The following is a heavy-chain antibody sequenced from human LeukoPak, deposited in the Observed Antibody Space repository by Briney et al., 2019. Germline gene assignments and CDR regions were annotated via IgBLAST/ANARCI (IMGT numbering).Heavy chain of an antibody. CDR3: AKVFLEWLQYFDY. D-gene: IGHD3-3*01. CDR1: GFTFNTYW. CDR2: IRYDGSNK. J-gene: IGHJ4*02. V-gene: IGHV3-30*02. Sequence: GSLRLSCAASGFTFNTYWMIWVRQAPGKGLEWVAFIRYDGSNKYYADSVKGRFTISRDNSKNTLYLQMNSLRAEDTAVYYCAKVFLEWLQYFDYWGQGTLVTVSS.